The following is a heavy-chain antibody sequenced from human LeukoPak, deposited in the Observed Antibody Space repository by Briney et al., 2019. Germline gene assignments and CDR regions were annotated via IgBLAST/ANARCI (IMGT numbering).Heavy chain of an antibody. V-gene: IGHV5-51*01. CDR2: IYPDYSDT. CDR1: GYSFTSYW. CDR3: DV. Sequence: GESLKISCKSSGYSFTSYWIGWVRQMPGKGLEWMGIIYPDYSDTRYSPSFEGQVIISVDKAISTTYRQWSSLTASDTATYYMDVWGKGTTVTVSS. J-gene: IGHJ6*04.